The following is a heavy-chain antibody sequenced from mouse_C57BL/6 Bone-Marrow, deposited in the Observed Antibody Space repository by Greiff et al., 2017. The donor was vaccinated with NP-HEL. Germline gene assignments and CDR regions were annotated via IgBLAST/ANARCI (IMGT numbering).Heavy chain of an antibody. CDR3: ARGDYYGSTFYY. CDR1: GYTFTSYW. CDR2: INPSNGGT. D-gene: IGHD1-1*01. V-gene: IGHV1-53*01. J-gene: IGHJ2*01. Sequence: VQLQQSGTELVKPGASVKLSCKASGYTFTSYWMHWVKQRPGQGLEWIGNINPSNGGTNYNEKFKSKATLTVDKSSSTAYMELRSLTSEDSAVYFCARGDYYGSTFYYWGQGTTLTVSS.